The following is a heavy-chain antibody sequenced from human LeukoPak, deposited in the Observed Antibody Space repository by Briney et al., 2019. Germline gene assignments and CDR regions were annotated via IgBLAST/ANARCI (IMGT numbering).Heavy chain of an antibody. D-gene: IGHD2-21*02. J-gene: IGHJ3*02. CDR3: ARDRHCGGDCYFDAFDI. Sequence: GGSLRLSCVASGFTLSNHKMNWVRQAPGKGLEWVSYISRSGGTIHYADSVKGRLTITRDNAKNSLYLQMDTLRAEDTAVYYCARDRHCGGDCYFDAFDIWGQGTMVTVSS. CDR2: ISRSGGTI. V-gene: IGHV3-48*03. CDR1: GFTLSNHK.